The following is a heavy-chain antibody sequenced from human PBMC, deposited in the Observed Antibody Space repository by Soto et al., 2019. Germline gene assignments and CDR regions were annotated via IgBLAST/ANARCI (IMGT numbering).Heavy chain of an antibody. V-gene: IGHV3-30*18. CDR1: GFTFSSYG. Sequence: GGSLRLSCAASGFTFSSYGMHWVRQAPGKGLEWVAVISYDGSNKYYADSVKGRFTISRDNSKNQLYLQMNSLRAEDTAVYYCAKDPPAAAGTVYYYYYYMDVWGKGTTVTVSS. J-gene: IGHJ6*03. D-gene: IGHD6-13*01. CDR2: ISYDGSNK. CDR3: AKDPPAAAGTVYYYYYYMDV.